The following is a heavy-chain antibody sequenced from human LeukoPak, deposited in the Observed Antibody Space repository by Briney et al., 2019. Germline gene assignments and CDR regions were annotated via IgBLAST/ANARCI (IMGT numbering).Heavy chain of an antibody. CDR3: ARDDRGYSGYHFDH. CDR1: GFTFSSYT. Sequence: GGSLRLSCAASGFTFSSYTFHWVRQAPGKGLEWVAVQDGNNKYYTDSVKGRFTIPRDNSKNTLYLQVNSLRAEDTAVYYCARDDRGYSGYHFDHWGQGTLVTVSS. J-gene: IGHJ4*02. D-gene: IGHD5-12*01. CDR2: QDGNNK. V-gene: IGHV3-30-3*01.